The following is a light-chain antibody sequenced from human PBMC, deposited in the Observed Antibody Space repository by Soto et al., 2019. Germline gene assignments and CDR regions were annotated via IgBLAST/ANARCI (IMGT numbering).Light chain of an antibody. CDR3: AAWDDSLNGVV. Sequence: QSVLTQPPSASGTPGQWVTISCSGSSSNIGSNRVNWYQQLPGTAPELLMYSSNQRPSGVPDRFSGSKSGTSASLAISGLQSEDEADYYCAAWDDSLNGVVFGGGTKVTVL. J-gene: IGLJ2*01. CDR2: SSN. V-gene: IGLV1-44*01. CDR1: SSNIGSNR.